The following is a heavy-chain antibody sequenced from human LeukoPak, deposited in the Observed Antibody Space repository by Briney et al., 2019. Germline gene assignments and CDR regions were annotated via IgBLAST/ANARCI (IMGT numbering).Heavy chain of an antibody. J-gene: IGHJ4*02. CDR2: IYYSGST. D-gene: IGHD6-19*01. CDR3: ARRLGSGWYVDDNFDY. CDR1: GGSISSSSYY. Sequence: PSETLSLTCTVSGGSISSSSYYWGWIRQPPGKGLEWIGSIYYSGSTYYNPSLKSRVTISVDTSKNQFSLKLSSVTAADTAVYYCARRLGSGWYVDDNFDYWGQGTLVTVSS. V-gene: IGHV4-39*01.